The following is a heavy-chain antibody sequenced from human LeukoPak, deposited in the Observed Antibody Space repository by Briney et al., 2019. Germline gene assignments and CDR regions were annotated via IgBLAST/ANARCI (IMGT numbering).Heavy chain of an antibody. CDR2: IYASGST. CDR3: ARGGYSQFDP. Sequence: SETLSLTCTVSGGSISSYYWSWLRQPAGKGLEWIGRIYASGSTNYNPSLKGRVTMSVDTSKNQFSLKRSSVTAADTAVYYCARGGYSQFDPWGQGTLVTVSS. V-gene: IGHV4-4*07. CDR1: GGSISSYY. D-gene: IGHD4-11*01. J-gene: IGHJ5*02.